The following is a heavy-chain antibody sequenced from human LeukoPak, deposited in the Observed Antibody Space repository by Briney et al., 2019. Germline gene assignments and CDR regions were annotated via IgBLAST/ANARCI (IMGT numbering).Heavy chain of an antibody. CDR3: ARDTAYEDAFDI. D-gene: IGHD3-22*01. J-gene: IGHJ3*02. CDR2: ISSSSSYI. Sequence: PGGSLRLSCAASGFTFSSYSMNWVRQAPGKGLEWVSSISSSSSYIYYADSVKGRFTISRDNAKNSLYLQMNSLRAEDTAVYYCARDTAYEDAFDIWGPGTMVTVSS. CDR1: GFTFSSYS. V-gene: IGHV3-21*01.